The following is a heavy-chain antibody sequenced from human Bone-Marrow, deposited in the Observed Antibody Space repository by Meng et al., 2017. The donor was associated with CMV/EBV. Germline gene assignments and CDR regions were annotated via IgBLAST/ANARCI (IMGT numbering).Heavy chain of an antibody. CDR2: ISYDGSNK. CDR1: GFTFSSYA. Sequence: GESLKISCAASGFTFSSYAMHWVRQAPGKGLEWVAVISYDGSNKYYADSVKGRFTISRDNSKNTLYMEMRAEDTAVYYCARDGGVLGIFDYWGQGTLVTVSS. CDR3: ARDGGVLGIFDY. V-gene: IGHV3-30-3*01. D-gene: IGHD2-15*01. J-gene: IGHJ4*02.